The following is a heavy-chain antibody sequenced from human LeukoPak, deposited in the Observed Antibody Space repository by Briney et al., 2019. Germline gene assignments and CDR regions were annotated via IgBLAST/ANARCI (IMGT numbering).Heavy chain of an antibody. V-gene: IGHV3-48*04. D-gene: IGHD3-16*01. Sequence: SGGSLTLSCAASGFTFSSYSMNWVRQAPGKGLEGVSYISSSSSTIYYADSVKGRFTISRDNAKNSLYLQMNSLRAEDAAVYYCARVIRLGEIVYLGQGTLVTVSS. J-gene: IGHJ4*02. CDR2: ISSSSSTI. CDR1: GFTFSSYS. CDR3: ARVIRLGEIVY.